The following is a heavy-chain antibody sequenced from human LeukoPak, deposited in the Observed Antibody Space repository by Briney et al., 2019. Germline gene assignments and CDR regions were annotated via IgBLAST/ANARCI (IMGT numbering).Heavy chain of an antibody. Sequence: TPRLSCTTSGFTSRAQFITWFRHAPAQGLDWDAFIIPKSDGGTAEYAASVKGRLTMSRGDSRSIPYQDMHCLKTKDTAMYYCHNRGYWGQGTLVTVSS. D-gene: IGHD2/OR15-2a*01. V-gene: IGHV3-49*03. J-gene: IGHJ4*02. CDR1: GFTSRAQF. CDR2: IIPKSDGGTA. CDR3: HNRGY.